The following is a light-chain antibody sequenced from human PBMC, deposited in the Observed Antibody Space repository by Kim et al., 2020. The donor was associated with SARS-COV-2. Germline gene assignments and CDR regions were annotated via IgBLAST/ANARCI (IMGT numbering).Light chain of an antibody. Sequence: QSVLTQPPSASGTPGQRVTISCSGSSSNLGSNYVYWYQQLPGTAPKLLIYRNNQRPSGVPARCSGSKSGTSASLAISGLRSEDAADYYCAAWDDSLSAGVFGGGTKVTVL. CDR1: SSNLGSNY. CDR3: AAWDDSLSAGV. V-gene: IGLV1-47*01. J-gene: IGLJ3*02. CDR2: RNN.